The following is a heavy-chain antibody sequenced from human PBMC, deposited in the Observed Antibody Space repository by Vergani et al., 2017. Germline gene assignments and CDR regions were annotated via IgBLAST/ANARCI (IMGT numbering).Heavy chain of an antibody. D-gene: IGHD3-22*01. CDR3: ARASTYYYDSSGYYYVTRGAFDI. Sequence: QVQLQQWGAGLLKPSETLSLTCAVYGGSFSGYYWSWIRQPPGKGLEWIGEINHRGSTNYNPSLKSRVTISVDTSKNQFSQKLSSVTAADTAVYYCARASTYYYDSSGYYYVTRGAFDIWGQGTMVTVSS. J-gene: IGHJ3*02. V-gene: IGHV4-34*01. CDR1: GGSFSGYY. CDR2: INHRGST.